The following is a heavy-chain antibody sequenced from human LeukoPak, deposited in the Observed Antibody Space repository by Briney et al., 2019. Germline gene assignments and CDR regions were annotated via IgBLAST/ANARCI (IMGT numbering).Heavy chain of an antibody. J-gene: IGHJ4*02. D-gene: IGHD6-19*01. V-gene: IGHV1-46*01. CDR3: ARIGRSSGWYYGDFDY. CDR2: INPSVGST. CDR1: GYTLTSYY. Sequence: ASVKVSCKASGYTLTSYYMHCVRQAPGQGLEWMGIINPSVGSTSYAQKFQGRVTMTKDMSTSTVYMERSGLRLKARAVINCARIGRSSGWYYGDFDYWGQGTLVTVSS.